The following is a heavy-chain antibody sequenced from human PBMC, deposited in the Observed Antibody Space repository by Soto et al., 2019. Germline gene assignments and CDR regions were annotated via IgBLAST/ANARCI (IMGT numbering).Heavy chain of an antibody. CDR2: IYYSGST. Sequence: AETLSLTCTVSGGSISSGDYYWSWIRQPPGKGLQWIGYIYYSGSTTYSPSLKSRVTISVDRSKNQFSLKLTSVTAADTAVYYCARLGGYYQSLDTWGQGTLVTVSS. J-gene: IGHJ5*02. CDR3: ARLGGYYQSLDT. CDR1: GGSISSGDYY. V-gene: IGHV4-61*08. D-gene: IGHD3-3*01.